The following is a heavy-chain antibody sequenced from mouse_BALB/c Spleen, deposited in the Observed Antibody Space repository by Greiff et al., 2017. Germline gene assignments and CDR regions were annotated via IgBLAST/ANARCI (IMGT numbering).Heavy chain of an antibody. Sequence: EVQRVESGGDLVKPGGSLKLSCAASGFTFSSYGMSWVRQTPDKRLEWVATISSGGSYTYYPDSVKGRFTISRDNAKNTLYLQMSSLKSEDTAMYYCASQLGLREDYAMDYWGQGTSVTVSS. CDR3: ASQLGLREDYAMDY. CDR1: GFTFSSYG. D-gene: IGHD3-1*01. J-gene: IGHJ4*01. V-gene: IGHV5-6*01. CDR2: ISSGGSYT.